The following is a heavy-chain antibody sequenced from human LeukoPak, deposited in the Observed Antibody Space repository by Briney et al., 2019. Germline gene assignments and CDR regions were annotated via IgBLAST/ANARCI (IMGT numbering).Heavy chain of an antibody. Sequence: ASVKVSCKASGYTFTGYYMHWVRQAPGQGLEWMGWINPNSGGTNYAQKFQGRVTMTRDTSISTAYMELSRLRSDDTAVYYCARDGVTIFGVVTPIYYYYYMDVWGKGTTVTVSS. CDR3: ARDGVTIFGVVTPIYYYYYMDV. J-gene: IGHJ6*03. CDR1: GYTFTGYY. CDR2: INPNSGGT. D-gene: IGHD3-3*01. V-gene: IGHV1-2*02.